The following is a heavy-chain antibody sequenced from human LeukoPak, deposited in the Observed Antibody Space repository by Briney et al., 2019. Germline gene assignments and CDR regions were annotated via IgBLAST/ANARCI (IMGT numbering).Heavy chain of an antibody. CDR3: ARATVVVTAIPDY. J-gene: IGHJ4*02. V-gene: IGHV1-69*06. Sequence: SVKVSRKASGGTFSSYAISWVRQAPGQGLEWMGGIIPIFGTANYAQKFQGRVTITADKSTSIAYMELSSLRSEDTAVYYCARATVVVTAIPDYWGQGTLVTVSS. CDR1: GGTFSSYA. CDR2: IIPIFGTA. D-gene: IGHD2-21*02.